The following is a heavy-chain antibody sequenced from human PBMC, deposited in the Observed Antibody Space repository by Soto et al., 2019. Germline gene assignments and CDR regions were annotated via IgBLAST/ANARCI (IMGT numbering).Heavy chain of an antibody. CDR3: ARVSSTGFDYGDYKPYWYFDL. J-gene: IGHJ2*01. V-gene: IGHV1-69*01. CDR2: ITPLFGTA. Sequence: QVQLVQSGAEVKKPGSSVKVSCKASGGTFSSYAISWVRQAPGQGLECMGGITPLFGTANYAQKFQGRVTITADESTSTAYMELSSLRSEDTAVYYCARVSSTGFDYGDYKPYWYFDLWGRGTLVTVSS. D-gene: IGHD4-17*01. CDR1: GGTFSSYA.